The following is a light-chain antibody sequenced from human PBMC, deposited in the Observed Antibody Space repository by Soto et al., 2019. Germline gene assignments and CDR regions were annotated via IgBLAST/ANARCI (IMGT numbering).Light chain of an antibody. CDR3: QQYHIYSLT. CDR1: QSISSW. V-gene: IGKV1-5*03. Sequence: DIQMTQSPSTLSASVGDRVTITCRASQSISSWLAWYQQKPGKAPKLLIYKASSLEGGVPSRFSGSGSGTNFTLTISTLHNDFFAISSCQQYHIYSLTFGGGTRVYTK. J-gene: IGKJ4*01. CDR2: KAS.